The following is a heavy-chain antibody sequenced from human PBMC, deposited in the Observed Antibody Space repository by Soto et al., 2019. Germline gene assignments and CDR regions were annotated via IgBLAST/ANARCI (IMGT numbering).Heavy chain of an antibody. D-gene: IGHD2-8*02. CDR1: GFICGSYD. CDR2: ILVDGRT. CDR3: AKATATGGGAFDI. Sequence: GGSLRLSCAASGFICGSYDMSWVRQAPGKGLEWVSTILVDGRTFYVDSVKGRFTISRDSSQNTVYLQMNSLTAGDTALYYCAKATATGGGAFDICGQGTMVTASS. J-gene: IGHJ3*02. V-gene: IGHV3-23*01.